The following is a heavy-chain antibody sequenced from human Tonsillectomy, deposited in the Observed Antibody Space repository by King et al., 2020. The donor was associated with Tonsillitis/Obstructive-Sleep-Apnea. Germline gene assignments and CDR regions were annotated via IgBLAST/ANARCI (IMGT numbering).Heavy chain of an antibody. CDR1: GYSFTSYW. CDR2: IYPGDSDT. CDR3: ARPAPALNDAFDI. Sequence: QLVQSGAEVKKPGESLKISCKGSGYSFTSYWICWVRQMPGKGLDWMGIIYPGDSDTRHSPHFQGQGTISADKSISTAYLQWSSLKASDTAMYYCARPAPALNDAFDIWGQGTMVTVSS. J-gene: IGHJ3*02. V-gene: IGHV5-51*01.